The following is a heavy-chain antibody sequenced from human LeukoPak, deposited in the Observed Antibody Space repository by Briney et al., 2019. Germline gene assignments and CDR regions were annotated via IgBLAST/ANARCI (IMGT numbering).Heavy chain of an antibody. CDR3: AKEARGYCSSTSCTTGPDY. D-gene: IGHD2-2*03. J-gene: IGHJ4*02. CDR2: IRYDGSNK. Sequence: PGGSLRLSCAASGFTFSSYGMHWVRQAPGKGLEWVAFIRYDGSNKYYADSVKGRFTISRDNSKNTLYLQMNSLRAEDTAVYYCAKEARGYCSSTSCTTGPDYWGQGTLVTVSS. V-gene: IGHV3-30*02. CDR1: GFTFSSYG.